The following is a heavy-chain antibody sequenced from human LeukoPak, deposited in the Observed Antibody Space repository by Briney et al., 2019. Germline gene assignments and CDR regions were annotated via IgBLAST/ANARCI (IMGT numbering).Heavy chain of an antibody. J-gene: IGHJ4*02. Sequence: SETLSLTCTVSGASISSYYWSWIRQPPGKGLEWIGYIYDSGSTNYNPSLKGRVTISVDTSKNQFSLRLSSVTAADTAVYYCAREAYCGADCYSGFDFWGQGTLVTVSS. V-gene: IGHV4-59*01. D-gene: IGHD2-21*02. CDR3: AREAYCGADCYSGFDF. CDR1: GASISSYY. CDR2: IYDSGST.